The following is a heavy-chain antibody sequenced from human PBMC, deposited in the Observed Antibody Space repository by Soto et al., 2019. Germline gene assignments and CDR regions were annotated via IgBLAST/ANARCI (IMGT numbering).Heavy chain of an antibody. CDR1: GFTFSNYG. D-gene: IGHD6-6*01. CDR2: IWYDGSNK. Sequence: GGSLRDSWGASGFTFSNYGMHWVSQETGKGLEWVAIIWYDGSNKYYADSVKGRFTISRDNSKNTLYLQMNSLRAEDTAVYYCARPLLEYSYSSGKFDCWGQGTLVTVSS. J-gene: IGHJ4*02. CDR3: ARPLLEYSYSSGKFDC. V-gene: IGHV3-33*01.